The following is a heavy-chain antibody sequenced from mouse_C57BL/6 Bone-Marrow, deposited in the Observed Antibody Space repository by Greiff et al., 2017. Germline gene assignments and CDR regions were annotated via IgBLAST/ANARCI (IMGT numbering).Heavy chain of an antibody. D-gene: IGHD2-2*01. CDR2: IYPGSGST. J-gene: IGHJ4*01. V-gene: IGHV1-55*01. CDR1: GYTFTSYW. CDR3: ARGTTMVTTKGYYYAMDY. Sequence: QVQLQQPGAELVQPGASVTMSCKASGYTFTSYWITWVKQRPGQGLEWIGDIYPGSGSTTYNEKFKSKATLTVDTSSSTAYMQLSSLTSEDSPVYYCARGTTMVTTKGYYYAMDYWGQGTSVTVSS.